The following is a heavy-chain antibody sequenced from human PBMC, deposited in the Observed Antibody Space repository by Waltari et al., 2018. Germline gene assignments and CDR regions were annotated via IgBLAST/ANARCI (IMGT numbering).Heavy chain of an antibody. D-gene: IGHD1-1*01. Sequence: QVRLVRSGAEGRKPGPPGRVPCRAFGDASTAFLMHWLRQTPGQGLEWMGWINPNSGVTKYAQKFQGRVTMAWDTSISAAYMELSRLTSDDAAVYYCARDVYGTEADFDYWAQGTLVTVSS. CDR1: GDASTAFL. V-gene: IGHV1-2*02. CDR3: ARDVYGTEADFDY. CDR2: INPNSGVT. J-gene: IGHJ4*02.